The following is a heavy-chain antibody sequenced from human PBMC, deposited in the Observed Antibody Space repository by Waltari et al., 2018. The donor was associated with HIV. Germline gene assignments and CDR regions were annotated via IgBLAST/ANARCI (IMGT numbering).Heavy chain of an antibody. J-gene: IGHJ3*02. V-gene: IGHV4-4*07. CDR1: GGSISSYY. CDR2: IYTSGST. CDR3: AREYCSSTSCSPNGRLGAFDI. Sequence: QVQLQESGPGLVKDSETLSLTCTVSGGSISSYYWSWIRQPAGKGLAWIGRIYTSGSTNYNPSLKSRVTMSIDTSKNQFFLKLSSVTAADTAVYYCAREYCSSTSCSPNGRLGAFDIWGQGT. D-gene: IGHD2-2*01.